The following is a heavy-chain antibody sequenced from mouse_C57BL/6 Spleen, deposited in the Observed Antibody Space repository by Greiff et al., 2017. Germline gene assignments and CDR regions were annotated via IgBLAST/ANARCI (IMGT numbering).Heavy chain of an antibody. Sequence: QVQLQQSGAEFVKPGASVKLSCKASGYTLTSYWMHWVQQSPGRGLEWIGRIGPNSGGTKYNEKFKSKATLTVAKPTSAAYMKISRLTADDSVDYYCARYGSNYDMDYWGQGTTVTVSS. CDR2: IGPNSGGT. CDR1: GYTLTSYW. D-gene: IGHD1-1*01. V-gene: IGHV1-72*01. J-gene: IGHJ4*01. CDR3: ARYGSNYDMDY.